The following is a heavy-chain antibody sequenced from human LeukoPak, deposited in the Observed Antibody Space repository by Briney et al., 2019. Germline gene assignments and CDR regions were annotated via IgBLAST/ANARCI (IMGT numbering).Heavy chain of an antibody. Sequence: GGSLRLSCTTSGFTFGDYAMTWVRQAPGKGLEWVSSISSSSSYIYYADSVKGRFTISRDNAKNSLYLQMNSLRAEDTAVYYCARGSGSYYKCFDYWGQGTLVTVSS. CDR3: ARGSGSYYKCFDY. V-gene: IGHV3-21*01. D-gene: IGHD3-10*01. CDR1: GFTFGDYA. CDR2: ISSSSSYI. J-gene: IGHJ4*02.